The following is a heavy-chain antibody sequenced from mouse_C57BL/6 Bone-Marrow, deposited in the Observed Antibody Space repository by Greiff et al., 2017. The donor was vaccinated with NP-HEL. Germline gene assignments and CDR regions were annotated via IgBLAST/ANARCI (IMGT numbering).Heavy chain of an antibody. V-gene: IGHV3-1*01. J-gene: IGHJ3*01. CDR2: IRYSGST. D-gene: IGHD2-2*01. Sequence: DVKLQESGPGMVKPSQSLSLTCTVTGYSITSGYDWHWIRHFPGNKLEWMGYIRYSGSTTYNPSLKSRISITHDTSKNPFFLKLNSVTTEDTATYYCAREGGYGAWFAYWGQGTLVTVSA. CDR3: AREGGYGAWFAY. CDR1: GYSITSGYD.